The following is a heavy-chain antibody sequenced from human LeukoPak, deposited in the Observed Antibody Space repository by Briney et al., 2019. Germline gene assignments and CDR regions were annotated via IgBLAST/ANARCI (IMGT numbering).Heavy chain of an antibody. CDR2: IYSGGST. J-gene: IGHJ1*01. CDR3: ATSLKEGWGSEYF. Sequence: PGGSLRLSCAASGFTFSSYAMSWVRQAPGKGLEWVSIIYSGGSTSYADSVRGRFTVSRDTSKNTLYLQMNSLRADDTAVYYCATSLKEGWGSEYF. D-gene: IGHD6-19*01. CDR1: GFTFSSYA. V-gene: IGHV3-23*03.